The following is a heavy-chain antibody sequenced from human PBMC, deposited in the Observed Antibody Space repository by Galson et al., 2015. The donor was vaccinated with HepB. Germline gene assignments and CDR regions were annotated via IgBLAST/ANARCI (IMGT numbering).Heavy chain of an antibody. J-gene: IGHJ4*02. CDR3: ARETPKWLAQDY. V-gene: IGHV3-33*08. D-gene: IGHD6-19*01. CDR2: IWYDGSNK. Sequence: SLRLSCAAFGFTFSSYGMHWVRQAPGKGLEWVAVIWYDGSNKYYADSVKGRFTISRDNSKNTLYLQMNSLRAEDTAVYYCARETPKWLAQDYWGQGTLVTVSS. CDR1: GFTFSSYG.